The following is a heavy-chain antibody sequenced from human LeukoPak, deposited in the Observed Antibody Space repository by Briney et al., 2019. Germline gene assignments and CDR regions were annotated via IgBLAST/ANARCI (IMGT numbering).Heavy chain of an antibody. J-gene: IGHJ4*02. V-gene: IGHV3-66*02. D-gene: IGHD4/OR15-4a*01. CDR2: IYSGGST. Sequence: PGGSLRLSCAASGFTVSSNYMSWVRQAPGEGLEWGSVIYSGGSTYYADSVKGRFTISRDNSKNTLYLQMNSLRAEDAAVYYCARVLTDWGQGTLVTVSS. CDR1: GFTVSSNY. CDR3: ARVLTD.